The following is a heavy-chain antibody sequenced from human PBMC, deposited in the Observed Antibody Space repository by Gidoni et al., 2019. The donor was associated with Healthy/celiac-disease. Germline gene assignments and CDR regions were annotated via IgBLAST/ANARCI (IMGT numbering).Heavy chain of an antibody. V-gene: IGHV4-34*01. CDR1: GGSFSGYY. D-gene: IGHD6-13*01. J-gene: IGHJ4*02. CDR2: INHSGST. Sequence: VYGGSFSGYYWSWIRQPPGKGLEWIGEINHSGSTNYNPSLKSRVTISVDTSKNQFSLKLSSVTAADTAVYYCARGEAESSSWYGYQYYFDYWGQGTLVTVSS. CDR3: ARGEAESSSWYGYQYYFDY.